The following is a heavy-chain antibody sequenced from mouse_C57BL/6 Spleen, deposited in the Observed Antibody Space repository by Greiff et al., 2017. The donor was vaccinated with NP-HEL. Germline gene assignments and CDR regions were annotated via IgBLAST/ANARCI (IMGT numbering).Heavy chain of an antibody. J-gene: IGHJ1*03. Sequence: VKLQQPGAELVRPGSSVKLSCKASGYTFTSYWMHWVKQRPIQGLEWIGNIDPSDSETHYNQKFKDKATLTVDKSSSTASLQLSSLTSEDAAVYYSARDLNYYGSRGWDFEVWGTGTTVTVSS. V-gene: IGHV1-52*01. CDR2: IDPSDSET. CDR3: ARDLNYYGSRGWDFEV. D-gene: IGHD1-1*01. CDR1: GYTFTSYW.